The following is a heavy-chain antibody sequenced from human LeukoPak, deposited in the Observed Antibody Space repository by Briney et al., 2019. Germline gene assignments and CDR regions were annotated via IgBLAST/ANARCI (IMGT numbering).Heavy chain of an antibody. V-gene: IGHV3-74*01. CDR3: ATDIAAAVYY. Sequence: PGGSLRLSCTASGFTFSSYWMHWVRQVPGKGLVWVSRINSAGTSTNYADSVKGRFTISRDNAKNTLYLQMNSLRAEATAIYYCATDIAAAVYYWGQGTLVTVSS. J-gene: IGHJ4*02. D-gene: IGHD6-13*01. CDR2: INSAGTST. CDR1: GFTFSSYW.